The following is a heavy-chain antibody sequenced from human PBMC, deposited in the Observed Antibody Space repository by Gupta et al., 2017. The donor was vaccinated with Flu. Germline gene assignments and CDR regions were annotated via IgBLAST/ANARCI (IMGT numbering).Heavy chain of an antibody. CDR2: ISGSGGST. D-gene: IGHD6-13*01. CDR1: GFTFSSYA. Sequence: EVQLLESGGGLVQPGGSLRLSCAASGFTFSSYAMSWVRQAPGKGLEWVSAISGSGGSTYYADSVKGRFTISRDNSKNTLYLQMNSLRAEDTAVYYCAKDGSSWQKVYNWFDPWGQGTLVTVSS. V-gene: IGHV3-23*01. J-gene: IGHJ5*02. CDR3: AKDGSSWQKVYNWFDP.